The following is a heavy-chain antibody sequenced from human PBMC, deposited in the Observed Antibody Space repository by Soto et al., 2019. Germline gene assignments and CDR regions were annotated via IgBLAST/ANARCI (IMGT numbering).Heavy chain of an antibody. J-gene: IGHJ4*02. CDR2: INPNSGGT. CDR3: ARAVAVPADFDY. V-gene: IGHV1-2*04. D-gene: IGHD6-19*01. Sequence: GASVKVSCKASGYTLTGYYMHWVRQAPGQGLEWMGWINPNSGGTNYAQKFQGWVTMTRDTSISTAYMELSSLRSEDTAVYYCARAVAVPADFDYWGQGTLVTVSS. CDR1: GYTLTGYY.